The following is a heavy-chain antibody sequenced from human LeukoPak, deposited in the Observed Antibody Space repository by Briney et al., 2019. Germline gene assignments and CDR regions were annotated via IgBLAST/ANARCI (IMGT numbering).Heavy chain of an antibody. CDR2: IYYSGST. Sequence: PSETLSLTCTVSGGSISSYYGSWIRQPPGKGLEWIGYIYYSGSTNYNPSLKSRVTISVDTSKNQFSLKLSSVTAADTAVYYCARFYDSYFDYWGQGTLVTVSS. CDR1: GGSISSYY. V-gene: IGHV4-59*01. D-gene: IGHD3-22*01. CDR3: ARFYDSYFDY. J-gene: IGHJ4*02.